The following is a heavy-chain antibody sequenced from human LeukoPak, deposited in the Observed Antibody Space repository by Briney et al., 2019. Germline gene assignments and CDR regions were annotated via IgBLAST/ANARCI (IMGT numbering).Heavy chain of an antibody. CDR2: INPNSGGT. D-gene: IGHD3-22*01. CDR3: ARVGAFDYDSSSPIKGAFDI. CDR1: GYTFTDYY. V-gene: IGHV1-2*02. Sequence: ASVKVSCKASGYTFTDYYMHWVRQAPGQGLEWMGWINPNSGGTFYGQTFQGRVTMARDTSISTAYMELSRLTSDDTAVYYCARVGAFDYDSSSPIKGAFDIWGQETMVTVS. J-gene: IGHJ3*02.